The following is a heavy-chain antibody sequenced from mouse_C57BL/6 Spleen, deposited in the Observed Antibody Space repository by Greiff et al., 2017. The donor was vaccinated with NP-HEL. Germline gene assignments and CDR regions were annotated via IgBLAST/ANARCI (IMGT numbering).Heavy chain of an antibody. D-gene: IGHD2-3*01. Sequence: VQLQQSGPELVKPGASVKIPCKASGYTFTDYNMDWVKQSHGKSLEWIGDINPNNGGTIYNQKFKGKATLTVDKSSSTAYMELRSLTSEDTAVYYCARPVYDGYPLYAMDYWGQGTSVTVSS. V-gene: IGHV1-18*01. CDR1: GYTFTDYN. CDR2: INPNNGGT. J-gene: IGHJ4*01. CDR3: ARPVYDGYPLYAMDY.